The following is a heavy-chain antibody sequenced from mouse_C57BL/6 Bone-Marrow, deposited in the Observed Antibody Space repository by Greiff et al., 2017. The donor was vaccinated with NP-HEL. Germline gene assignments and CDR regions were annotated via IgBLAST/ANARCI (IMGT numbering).Heavy chain of an antibody. Sequence: QVQLQQPGAELVKPGASVKLSCKASGYTFTSYWMHWVKQRPGQGLEWIGMINTNSGSTNYNEKFKSKATLTVDKSSSTAYMQLSSLTSEDSAVYFCARTLTTVVTHYYAMDYGGQGTSVTVSS. V-gene: IGHV1-64*01. CDR2: INTNSGST. CDR1: GYTFTSYW. J-gene: IGHJ4*01. D-gene: IGHD1-1*01. CDR3: ARTLTTVVTHYYAMDY.